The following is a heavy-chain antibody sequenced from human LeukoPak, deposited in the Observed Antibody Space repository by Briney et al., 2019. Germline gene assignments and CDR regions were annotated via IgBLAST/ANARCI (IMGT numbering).Heavy chain of an antibody. D-gene: IGHD2-15*01. V-gene: IGHV1-8*01. Sequence: GASVKVSCKASGYTFTSYDINWVRPATGQGLEWMGWMNPNSGNTGYAQKFQGRVTMTRNTSISTAYMELSSLRSEDTAVYYCARVNVVVVADYYMDVWGKGTTVTVSS. CDR1: GYTFTSYD. CDR2: MNPNSGNT. CDR3: ARVNVVVVADYYMDV. J-gene: IGHJ6*03.